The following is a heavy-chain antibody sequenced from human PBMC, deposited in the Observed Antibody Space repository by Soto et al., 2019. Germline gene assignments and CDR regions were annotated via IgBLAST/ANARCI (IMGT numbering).Heavy chain of an antibody. V-gene: IGHV3-73*01. CDR2: IRDKGNNYAT. CDR3: ARYRPGSGALDY. CDR1: GFIVSGFG. J-gene: IGHJ4*02. D-gene: IGHD3-10*01. Sequence: GGSLRLSCAASGFIVSGFGIYWVRQASGKGLEWVGRIRDKGNNYATTYTASMKGRFTISRDDSETTAFLQMNSLITEDTAVYYCARYRPGSGALDYWGQGTLVTVSS.